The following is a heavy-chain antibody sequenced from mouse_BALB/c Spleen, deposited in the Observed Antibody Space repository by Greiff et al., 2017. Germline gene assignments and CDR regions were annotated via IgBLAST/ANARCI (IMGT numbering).Heavy chain of an antibody. CDR3: ARHEGDRDAMDD. J-gene: IGHJ4*01. CDR2: ISSGGSYT. CDR1: GFTFSSYG. Sequence: EVKLMESGGDLVKPGGSLKLSCAASGFTFSSYGMSWVRQTPDKRLEWVATISSGGSYTYYPDSVKGRFTISRDNAKNTLYLQMSSLKSEDTAMYYCARHEGDRDAMDDWGQGTSVTVSS. V-gene: IGHV5-6*01.